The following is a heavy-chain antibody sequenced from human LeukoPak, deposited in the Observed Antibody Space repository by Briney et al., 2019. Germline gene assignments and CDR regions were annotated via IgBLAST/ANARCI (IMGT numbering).Heavy chain of an antibody. CDR3: ARARAKLWRAYSSPDF. CDR1: GFTFSSYW. Sequence: PGGSLRHSCVGYGFTFSSYWMHWVRQSPGEGLVWVARVSLDGGTTSYADSVKGRFTISRDNAENTLYLDMDSLRVDDTAVYYCARARAKLWRAYSSPDFWGQGTLVAVSS. J-gene: IGHJ4*02. CDR2: VSLDGGTT. V-gene: IGHV3-74*01. D-gene: IGHD3-3*01.